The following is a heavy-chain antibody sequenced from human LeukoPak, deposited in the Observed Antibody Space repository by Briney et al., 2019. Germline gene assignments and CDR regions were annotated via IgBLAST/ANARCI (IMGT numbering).Heavy chain of an antibody. Sequence: GESLRLSCAASGFTVSSNYMSWVRQAPGKGLEWVSVIYSGGSTYYADSVKGRFTISRDNSKNTLYLQMNSLRAEDTAVYYCVATTSFDYWGQGTLVTVSS. D-gene: IGHD5-12*01. J-gene: IGHJ4*02. V-gene: IGHV3-53*01. CDR2: IYSGGST. CDR1: GFTVSSNY. CDR3: VATTSFDY.